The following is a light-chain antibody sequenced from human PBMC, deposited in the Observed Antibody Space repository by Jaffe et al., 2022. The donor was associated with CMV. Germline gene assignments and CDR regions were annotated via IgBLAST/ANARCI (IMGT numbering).Light chain of an antibody. CDR1: ALPEKY. V-gene: IGLV3-10*01. Sequence: SYELTQPPSVSVSPGQTARITCSGDALPEKYVYWYQQKSGQAPVLVIYNDNKRPSGIPERFSGSSSGTMATLTISGAQVEDEADYYCYSTDSSGQVFGGGTKLTVL. J-gene: IGLJ3*02. CDR2: NDN. CDR3: YSTDSSGQV.